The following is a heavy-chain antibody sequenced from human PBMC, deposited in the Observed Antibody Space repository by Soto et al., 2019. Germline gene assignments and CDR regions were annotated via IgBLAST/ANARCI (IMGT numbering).Heavy chain of an antibody. D-gene: IGHD3-10*01. CDR1: GFTFSSYG. CDR2: IWYDGSNK. J-gene: IGHJ4*02. CDR3: ARERITMVRGVIVPWFDY. Sequence: QVQLVESGGGVVQPGRSLRLSCAASGFTFSSYGMHWVRQAPGKGLEWVAVIWYDGSNKYYADSVKGRFTISRDNSKNTLYLQMNSLRAEDTAVYYCARERITMVRGVIVPWFDYWGQGTLVTFSS. V-gene: IGHV3-33*01.